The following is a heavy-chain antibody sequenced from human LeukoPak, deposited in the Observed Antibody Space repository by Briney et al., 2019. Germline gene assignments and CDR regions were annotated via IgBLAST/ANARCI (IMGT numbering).Heavy chain of an antibody. CDR3: AREYSYAHYFDN. V-gene: IGHV1-2*06. Sequence: APVKVSCKASGYSFTGYYIHWVRQAPGQGLEWMGRINPNSAGTNYAQKFQGRVTMTRDTSINTAYMELSRLRSDDTAVYYCAREYSYAHYFDNWGQGTLVTVSS. D-gene: IGHD5-18*01. CDR2: INPNSAGT. J-gene: IGHJ4*02. CDR1: GYSFTGYY.